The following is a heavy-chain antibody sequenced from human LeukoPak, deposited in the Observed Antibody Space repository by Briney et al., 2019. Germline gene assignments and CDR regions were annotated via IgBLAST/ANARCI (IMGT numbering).Heavy chain of an antibody. CDR3: ARDYGSSGYYYGAIGY. J-gene: IGHJ4*02. D-gene: IGHD3-22*01. Sequence: PGGSLRLSCAASGFTVSSNYMDWVSQAPGKGLEWVSVIYSGGYTYYADSVKGRFTISRDSSKNTLYLQMNSLRAEDTAVYFCARDYGSSGYYYGAIGYWGQGTLVTVSS. CDR2: IYSGGYT. CDR1: GFTVSSNY. V-gene: IGHV3-66*01.